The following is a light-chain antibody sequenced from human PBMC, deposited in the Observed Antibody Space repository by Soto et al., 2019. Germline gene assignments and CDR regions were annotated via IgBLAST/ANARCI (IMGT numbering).Light chain of an antibody. CDR3: SSYGSTLDVV. CDR2: DVS. CDR1: SSDVGSYNY. Sequence: QSALTQPASVSGSPGQSITISCTGTSSDVGSYNYVSWYQQHPGKAPKLMIYDVSNRPSGVSSRFSGSKSGNTASLTISGLQAEEEADYYCSSYGSTLDVVLGGGTKLTVL. V-gene: IGLV2-14*03. J-gene: IGLJ2*01.